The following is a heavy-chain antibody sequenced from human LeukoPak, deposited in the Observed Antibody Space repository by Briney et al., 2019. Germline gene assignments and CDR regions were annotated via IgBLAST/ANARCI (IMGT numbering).Heavy chain of an antibody. Sequence: GGSLRLSCAASGFTFSSYGMHWVRQAPGKGLEWVAFIRYDGSNKYYADSVRGRFTISRDNSKNTLYLQMNSLRAEDTAVYYCARGLAYYDYVWGSYRLPSGAFDIWGQGTMVTVSS. CDR2: IRYDGSNK. J-gene: IGHJ3*02. V-gene: IGHV3-30*02. CDR1: GFTFSSYG. CDR3: ARGLAYYDYVWGSYRLPSGAFDI. D-gene: IGHD3-16*02.